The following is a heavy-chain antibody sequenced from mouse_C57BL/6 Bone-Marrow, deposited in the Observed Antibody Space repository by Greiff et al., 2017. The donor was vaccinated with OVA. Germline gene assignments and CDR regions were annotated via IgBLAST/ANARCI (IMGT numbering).Heavy chain of an antibody. J-gene: IGHJ2*01. CDR3: TRGYYYGSSYHFDY. V-gene: IGHV6-6*01. Sequence: EVMLVESGGGLVQPGGSMKLSCAASGFTFSDAWMDWVRQSPEKGLEWVAEIRNKANNHATYYAESVKGRFTISRDDSKSSVYLQMNSLRAEDTGIYYCTRGYYYGSSYHFDYWGQGTTLTVSS. CDR1: GFTFSDAW. D-gene: IGHD1-1*01. CDR2: IRNKANNHAT.